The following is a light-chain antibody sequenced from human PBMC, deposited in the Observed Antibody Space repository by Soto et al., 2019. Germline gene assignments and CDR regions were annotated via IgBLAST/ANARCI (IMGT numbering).Light chain of an antibody. V-gene: IGKV3-20*01. Sequence: EIVLTQSPGTLSLSPGERATLSCRASQSVSSTYLAWYQQKPGQAPRLLIYGASSRATGIPDRFSGSGSGTDFTLTIRRLEPEDFAVYYCQQYGSSPRTFGGGTKVDIK. CDR3: QQYGSSPRT. CDR2: GAS. CDR1: QSVSSTY. J-gene: IGKJ4*01.